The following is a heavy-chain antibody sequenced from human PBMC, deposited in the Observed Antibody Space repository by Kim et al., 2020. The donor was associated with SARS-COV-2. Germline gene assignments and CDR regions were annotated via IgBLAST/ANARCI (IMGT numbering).Heavy chain of an antibody. Sequence: GVSLRLSCAASGFTVSGKNMNWVRQAPGKGLEWVSTLFYGGDTFYADSVRGRFSISRDNSKNTLYLQMNSLRAQDTAVYYCADIYDFDVWGQGTTVTVSS. CDR2: LFYGGDT. D-gene: IGHD3-16*01. CDR1: GFTVSGKN. V-gene: IGHV3-53*01. CDR3: ADIYDFDV. J-gene: IGHJ6*02.